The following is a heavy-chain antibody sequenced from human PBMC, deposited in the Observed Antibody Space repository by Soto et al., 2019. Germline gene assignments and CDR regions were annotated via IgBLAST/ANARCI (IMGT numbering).Heavy chain of an antibody. V-gene: IGHV1-69*06. D-gene: IGHD1-26*01. CDR1: GGTFSSYA. Sequence: QVQLVQSAAEVKKPGSSVKVSCKASGGTFSSYAISWVRQAPGQGLEWMGGIIPIFGTANYAQKFQGRVTINADKSTITAYMELSSLRSEDTAVYYCARCDWIVGAPACYYYGMDVWGQGTTVTVSS. J-gene: IGHJ6*02. CDR2: IIPIFGTA. CDR3: ARCDWIVGAPACYYYGMDV.